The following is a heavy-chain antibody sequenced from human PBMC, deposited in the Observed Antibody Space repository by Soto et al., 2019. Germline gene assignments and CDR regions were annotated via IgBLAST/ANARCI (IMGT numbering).Heavy chain of an antibody. CDR3: ARDGGSYFGSFYGMDG. CDR2: IIPIFGTA. Sequence: QVQLVQSVAEVKKPGSSVKVSCKASGGTFSSYAISWVRQAPGPGLEWMGGIIPIFGTAHYAQKFQGIVTMTADKSTSTAYRELSSLISEDTAVEYCARDGGSYFGSFYGMDGWCQGTTVTVSS. D-gene: IGHD2-15*01. V-gene: IGHV1-69*06. J-gene: IGHJ6*02. CDR1: GGTFSSYA.